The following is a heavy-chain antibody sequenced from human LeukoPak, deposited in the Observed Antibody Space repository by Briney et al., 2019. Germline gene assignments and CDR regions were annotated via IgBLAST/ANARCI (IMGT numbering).Heavy chain of an antibody. V-gene: IGHV3-53*01. CDR2: IYSGGST. D-gene: IGHD3-16*01. Sequence: GGSLRLSCAASGFTVSSNYMSWVRQAPGKGLEWVSVIYSGGSTYYADSVKGRFTISRGNSKNTLYLQMNSLRAEDTAVYYCAKDDNYIRFLSWGQGTLVTAFS. J-gene: IGHJ5*02. CDR3: AKDDNYIRFLS. CDR1: GFTVSSNY.